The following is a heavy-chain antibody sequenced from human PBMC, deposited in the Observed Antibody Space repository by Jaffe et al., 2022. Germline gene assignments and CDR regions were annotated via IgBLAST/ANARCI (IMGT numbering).Heavy chain of an antibody. J-gene: IGHJ3*02. Sequence: EVQLVESGGGLVQPGGSLRLSCAASGFTFSSYDMHWVRQATGKGLEWVSAIGTAGDTYYPGSVKGRFTISRENAKNSLYLQMNSLRAGDTAVYYCARAGCSGGSCYSEKYAFDIWGQGTMVTVSS. CDR3: ARAGCSGGSCYSEKYAFDI. V-gene: IGHV3-13*01. D-gene: IGHD2-15*01. CDR1: GFTFSSYD. CDR2: IGTAGDT.